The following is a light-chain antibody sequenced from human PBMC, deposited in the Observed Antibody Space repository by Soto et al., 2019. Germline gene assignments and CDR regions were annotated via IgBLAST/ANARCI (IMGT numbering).Light chain of an antibody. CDR1: SSDVGGYSY. V-gene: IGLV2-8*01. Sequence: QSVLTQPPSASGSPGQSVTISCTGTSSDVGGYSYVSWYQQHPGKAPKLMIYEVSKRPSGVPDRFSGSKSGNTASLTVSGLQAEDEADYYCSSYAGSNIDVVFGGGTKLTVL. CDR2: EVS. CDR3: SSYAGSNIDVV. J-gene: IGLJ2*01.